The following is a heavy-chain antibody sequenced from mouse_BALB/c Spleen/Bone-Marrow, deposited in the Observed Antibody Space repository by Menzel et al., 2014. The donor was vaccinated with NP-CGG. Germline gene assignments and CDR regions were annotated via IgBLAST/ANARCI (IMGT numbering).Heavy chain of an antibody. J-gene: IGHJ2*01. Sequence: EVQLLQSGPELVKPGASVKMSCKASGYTFSSYVMHWVKQKPGQGLEWIGGINPYNDDTKYNEKFKGKATLTSDKSSSTAYMELSSLTSEDSAVYYCARGRDDGYYRWDYWGQGTTLTVSS. CDR3: ARGRDDGYYRWDY. CDR1: GYTFSSYV. CDR2: INPYNDDT. D-gene: IGHD2-3*01. V-gene: IGHV1-14*01.